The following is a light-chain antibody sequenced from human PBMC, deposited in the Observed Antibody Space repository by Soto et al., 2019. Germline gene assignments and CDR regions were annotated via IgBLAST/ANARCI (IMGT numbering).Light chain of an antibody. CDR2: GAS. V-gene: IGKV3-15*01. CDR1: QSVASN. Sequence: EIVMTQSPASLSVSPGDGATLSCRASQSVASNVAWYQQKPGQGPRLLIHGASTRAVGVPARFSGSGSGTDFTLTISSLQADDFAVYYCQQFHNWPPQYTFGQGTKLQI. CDR3: QQFHNWPPQYT. J-gene: IGKJ2*01.